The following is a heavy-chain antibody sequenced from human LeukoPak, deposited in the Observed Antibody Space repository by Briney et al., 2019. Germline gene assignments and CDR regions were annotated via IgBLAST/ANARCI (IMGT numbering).Heavy chain of an antibody. J-gene: IGHJ4*02. CDR1: GGSISSSNFY. CDR3: ARDRQAAAGIDY. V-gene: IGHV4-39*07. Sequence: PSETLSLTCTVSGGSISSSNFYWGWIRQPPGKGLEWIGSIYYSGSTYYNPSLKSRVTISVDTSKNQFSLKLSSVTAADTAVHYCARDRQAAAGIDYWGQGTLVAVSS. D-gene: IGHD6-13*01. CDR2: IYYSGST.